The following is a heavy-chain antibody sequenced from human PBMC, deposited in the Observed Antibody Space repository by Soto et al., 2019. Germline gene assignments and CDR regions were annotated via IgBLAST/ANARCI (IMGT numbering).Heavy chain of an antibody. Sequence: PGGSLRLSCAASGFTFSSYGMHWVRQAPGKGLEWVAVISYDGSNKYYADSVKGRFTISRDNSKNTLYLQMNSLRAEDTAVYYCAKDLIGAYSSGSIDAFDIWGQGTMVTVSS. CDR1: GFTFSSYG. D-gene: IGHD6-19*01. CDR2: ISYDGSNK. J-gene: IGHJ3*02. CDR3: AKDLIGAYSSGSIDAFDI. V-gene: IGHV3-30*18.